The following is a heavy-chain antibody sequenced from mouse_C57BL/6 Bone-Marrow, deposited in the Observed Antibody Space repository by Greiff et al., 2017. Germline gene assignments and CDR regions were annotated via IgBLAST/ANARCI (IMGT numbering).Heavy chain of an antibody. D-gene: IGHD1-1*01. CDR2: ISSGGSYT. J-gene: IGHJ2*01. CDR3: ARHTIYYYGSSYVRGYFDY. V-gene: IGHV5-6*02. CDR1: GFTFSSYG. Sequence: EVMLVESGGDLVKPGGSLKLSCAASGFTFSSYGMSWVRQTPDKRLEWVATISSGGSYTYYPDSVTGRFTISRDNAKNTLYLQMSSLKSEDTAMYYCARHTIYYYGSSYVRGYFDYWGQGTTLTVSS.